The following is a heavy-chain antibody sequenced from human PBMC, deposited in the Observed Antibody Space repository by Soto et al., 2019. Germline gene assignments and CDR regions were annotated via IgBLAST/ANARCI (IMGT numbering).Heavy chain of an antibody. CDR1: GFTFNSYA. CDR2: IIGSGGST. V-gene: IGHV3-23*01. CDR3: AKDRNYYDSSGYDY. Sequence: PGGSLRLSCAASGFTFNSYAMSWVRQAPGKGLEWVSTIIGSGGSTYYADSVKGRFSVSRDNSKNTLYLQMNSLRAEDTAVYYCAKDRNYYDSSGYDYWAREPWSPSPQ. D-gene: IGHD3-22*01. J-gene: IGHJ4*02.